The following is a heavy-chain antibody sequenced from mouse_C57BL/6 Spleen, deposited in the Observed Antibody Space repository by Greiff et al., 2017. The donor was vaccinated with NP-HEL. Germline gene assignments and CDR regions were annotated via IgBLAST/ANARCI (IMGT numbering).Heavy chain of an antibody. CDR1: GYTFTDYE. V-gene: IGHV1-15*01. J-gene: IGHJ1*03. CDR3: SRENGSSTWYFDV. Sequence: QVQLKESGAELVRPGASVTLSCKASGYTFTDYEMHWVKQTPVHGLEWIGAIDPETGGTAYNQKFKGKAILTADKSSSTAYMELRSLTSEDSAVYYCSRENGSSTWYFDVWGTGTTVTVSS. D-gene: IGHD1-1*01. CDR2: IDPETGGT.